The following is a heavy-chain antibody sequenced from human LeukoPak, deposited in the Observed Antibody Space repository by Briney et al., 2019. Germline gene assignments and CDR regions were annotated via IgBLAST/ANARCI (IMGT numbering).Heavy chain of an antibody. J-gene: IGHJ4*02. CDR3: TRVPRHKYGHFDY. CDR1: GDTFGTYC. V-gene: IGHV1-18*01. D-gene: IGHD2/OR15-2a*01. Sequence: GASVKVSCKASGDTFGTYCFSWVRQAPGQGLEWLGWIAPYSGNTRSAQKVQGRVTMTTDTSTSTAYMELWSLTSDDTAIYYCTRVPRHKYGHFDYWGQGTLVTVSS. CDR2: IAPYSGNT.